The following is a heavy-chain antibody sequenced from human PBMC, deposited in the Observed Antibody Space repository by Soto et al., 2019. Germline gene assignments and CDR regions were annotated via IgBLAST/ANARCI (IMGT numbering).Heavy chain of an antibody. Sequence: EVQLVESGGGLVQPGRSLRLSCAASGFTFDDYAMHWVRQAPGKGLEWVSGISWNRGSIGYADSVKGRFTISRDNAKNSLYLQMNSLRAEDTALYYCAKADEAAGLFAYWGQGTLVTVSS. J-gene: IGHJ4*02. CDR3: AKADEAAGLFAY. CDR2: ISWNRGSI. CDR1: GFTFDDYA. V-gene: IGHV3-9*01. D-gene: IGHD6-13*01.